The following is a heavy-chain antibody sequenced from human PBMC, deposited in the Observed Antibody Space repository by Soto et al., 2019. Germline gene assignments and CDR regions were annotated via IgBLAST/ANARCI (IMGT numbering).Heavy chain of an antibody. V-gene: IGHV3-30*09. CDR2: ISYDGSDQ. D-gene: IGHD3-22*01. CDR3: ARNDYDSSAYYGSYYNGMDV. J-gene: IGHJ6*02. CDR1: GFSFTNYA. Sequence: HPGGSLRLSCAASGFSFTNYAVHWVRQAPGKGLEWVALISYDGSDQYYADSVKGRFAISRDNSKNTLYLQMNSLRVEDTALYYCARNDYDSSAYYGSYYNGMDVWGQGTTVTVSS.